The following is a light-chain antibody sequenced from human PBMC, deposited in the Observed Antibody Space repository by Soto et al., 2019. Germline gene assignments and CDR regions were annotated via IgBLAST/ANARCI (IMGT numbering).Light chain of an antibody. CDR1: SSDVGGYNY. J-gene: IGLJ1*01. Sequence: QSALTQPPSASGSPGQSVTISCTGTSSDVGGYNYVSWYQQHPGKAPKLMIYEVTERPSGVPDRFSGSKSGNTDSLTVSGLQAEDEADYYCSSYGGSSNYVFGTGTKLTVL. CDR3: SSYGGSSNYV. CDR2: EVT. V-gene: IGLV2-8*01.